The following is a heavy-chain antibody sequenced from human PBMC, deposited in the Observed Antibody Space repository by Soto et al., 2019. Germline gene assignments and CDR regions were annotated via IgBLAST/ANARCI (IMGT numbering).Heavy chain of an antibody. D-gene: IGHD6-13*01. Sequence: GGSLRLSCAASGFTFSSYSMNWVRQAPGKGPEWVSSISSSSSYIYYADSVKGRFTISRDNAKNSLYLQMNSLRAEDTAVYYCARSGSSSWYSSWFDPWGQGTLVTVSS. CDR2: ISSSSSYI. J-gene: IGHJ5*02. CDR3: ARSGSSSWYSSWFDP. CDR1: GFTFSSYS. V-gene: IGHV3-21*01.